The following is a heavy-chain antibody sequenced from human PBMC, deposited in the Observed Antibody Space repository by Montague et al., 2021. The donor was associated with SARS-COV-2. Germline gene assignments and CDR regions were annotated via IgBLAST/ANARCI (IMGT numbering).Heavy chain of an antibody. J-gene: IGHJ4*02. D-gene: IGHD3-10*01. V-gene: IGHV4-59*08. CDR1: GGYISEYY. Sequence: SETLSLTCSVSGGYISEYYWSWIRQSPGKRLEWIGYVYFTGSTDXNPSLKSRVTISVDTSKNQFSLQLTSVTAADTAVYYCARHRGFGDLWALDYWGQGTLVAVSS. CDR2: VYFTGST. CDR3: ARHRGFGDLWALDY.